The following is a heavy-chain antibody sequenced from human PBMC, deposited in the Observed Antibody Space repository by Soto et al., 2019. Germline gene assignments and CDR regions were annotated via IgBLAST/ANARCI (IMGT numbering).Heavy chain of an antibody. CDR2: IRGFSPYT. J-gene: IGHJ6*02. CDR1: GFTFRTYS. Sequence: GGSLRLSCISSGFTFRTYSMNWVRQAPGKGLEWVSGIRGFSPYTFYAESVKGRFTISRDNAKNSLYLQMNSLRAEDTAVYYCARDRGYDAHDYYYNAMDVWGQGTTVTVSS. D-gene: IGHD3-10*01. V-gene: IGHV3-21*01. CDR3: ARDRGYDAHDYYYNAMDV.